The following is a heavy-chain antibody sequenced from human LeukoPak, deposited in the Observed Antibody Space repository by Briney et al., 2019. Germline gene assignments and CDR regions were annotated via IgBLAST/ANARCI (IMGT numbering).Heavy chain of an antibody. Sequence: GVSVTLSCAASRFTFNTFDLIWVPHPPGKGREWVSNIFTSGAKIHYADPVRGRFNMSRANSKTTLALQMQSLRAEDCAIFYGATYRRVLLLFESWGEETVVTVP. J-gene: IGHJ4*02. CDR3: ATYRRVLLLFES. CDR1: RFTFNTFD. D-gene: IGHD2-8*02. CDR2: IFTSGAKI. V-gene: IGHV3-23*01.